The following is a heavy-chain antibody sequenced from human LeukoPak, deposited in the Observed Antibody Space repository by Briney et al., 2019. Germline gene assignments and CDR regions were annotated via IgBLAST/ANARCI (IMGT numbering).Heavy chain of an antibody. D-gene: IGHD6-13*01. J-gene: IGHJ5*02. CDR2: IYYSGST. Sequence: SETLSLTCTVSGGSISSYYWSWIRQPPGKGLEWIGYIYYSGSTYYNPSLRSRVTISVDTSKNQSSLKLRSVTAADTAVYYCARKEGGQLVNTRRWFDPWGQGTLVTVSS. V-gene: IGHV4-59*12. CDR3: ARKEGGQLVNTRRWFDP. CDR1: GGSISSYY.